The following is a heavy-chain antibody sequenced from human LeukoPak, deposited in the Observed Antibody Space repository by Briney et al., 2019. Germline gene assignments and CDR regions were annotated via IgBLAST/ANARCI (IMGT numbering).Heavy chain of an antibody. J-gene: IGHJ4*02. Sequence: SETLSLTSAVYGGSFRGYYWSWFRNPPGRGRDGMGEINHSGSTNYNPSLKSRVTISVDTSKNQFSLKLSSVTAADMAVYYCARGAFGHYYYGSGSYHYWGQGTLVTVSS. V-gene: IGHV4-34*01. D-gene: IGHD3-10*01. CDR3: ARGAFGHYYYGSGSYHY. CDR1: GGSFRGYY. CDR2: INHSGST.